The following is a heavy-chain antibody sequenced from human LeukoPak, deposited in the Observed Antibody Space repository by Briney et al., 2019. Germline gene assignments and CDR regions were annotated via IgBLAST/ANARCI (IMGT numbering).Heavy chain of an antibody. CDR1: GGSISSGGYY. CDR2: IYYSGST. J-gene: IGHJ3*02. Sequence: SSETLSLTCTVSGGSISSGGYYWSWIRQHPGKGLEWIGYIYYSGSTYCNPSLKSRVTISVDTSKNQFSLKLSSVTAADTAVYYCARAKVTARGHDAFDIWGQGTMVTVSS. V-gene: IGHV4-31*03. CDR3: ARAKVTARGHDAFDI. D-gene: IGHD2-21*02.